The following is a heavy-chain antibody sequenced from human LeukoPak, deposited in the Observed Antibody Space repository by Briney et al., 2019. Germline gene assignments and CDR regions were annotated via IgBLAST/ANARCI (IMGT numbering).Heavy chain of an antibody. D-gene: IGHD3-22*01. CDR2: INAGNADT. CDR1: GYTFTNYA. V-gene: IGHV1-3*03. J-gene: IGHJ3*02. Sequence: ASVKVSCKASGYTFTNYAIHWVRQAPGRGPEWMGWINAGNADTRYSQDFQGRVTITRDTSASTAYMELSSLRSEDMALYYCARTYYYDRSGIYDAFDIWGQGTMVTVSS. CDR3: ARTYYYDRSGIYDAFDI.